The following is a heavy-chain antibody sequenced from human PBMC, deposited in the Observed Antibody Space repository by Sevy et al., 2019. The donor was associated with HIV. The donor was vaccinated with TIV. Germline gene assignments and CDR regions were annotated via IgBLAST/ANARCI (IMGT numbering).Heavy chain of an antibody. V-gene: IGHV3-7*01. CDR3: ASQAPSFDN. D-gene: IGHD6-6*01. CDR2: IKQDGSQR. Sequence: GGSLRLSCAASEFNFGIYWMSWVRQAPGKGLEYVANIKQDGSQRYYVDSVRGRFTISRDNAENSLFLEMNSLRDEDTAVYYCASQAPSFDNWGPGTQVTVSS. CDR1: EFNFGIYW. J-gene: IGHJ4*02.